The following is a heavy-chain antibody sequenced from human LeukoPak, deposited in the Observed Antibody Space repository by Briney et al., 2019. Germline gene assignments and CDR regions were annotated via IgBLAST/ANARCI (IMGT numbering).Heavy chain of an antibody. J-gene: IGHJ5*02. CDR3: ARVEVVPAGWFDP. CDR2: INHSGST. D-gene: IGHD2-15*01. Sequence: PSETLSLTCAVYGGSFSGYYWSWIRQPPGKGLGWIGEINHSGSTNYNPSLKSRVTISVDTSKNQFSLKLSSVTAADTAVYYCARVEVVPAGWFDPWGQGTLVTVSS. CDR1: GGSFSGYY. V-gene: IGHV4-34*01.